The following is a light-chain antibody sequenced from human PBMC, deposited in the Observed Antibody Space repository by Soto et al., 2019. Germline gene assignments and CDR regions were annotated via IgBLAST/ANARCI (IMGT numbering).Light chain of an antibody. CDR2: GAS. V-gene: IGKV3D-15*01. CDR3: HQRQYWPPIT. Sequence: EIVMTQSPATLSVSPGERATLSFGGSQSVSSNLAWYQQKPGQAPRLLIYGASNRATGIPARFSGSGSGTEFTLTISSLQSEDFAVYYCHQRQYWPPITFGQGTRLEIK. CDR1: QSVSSN. J-gene: IGKJ5*01.